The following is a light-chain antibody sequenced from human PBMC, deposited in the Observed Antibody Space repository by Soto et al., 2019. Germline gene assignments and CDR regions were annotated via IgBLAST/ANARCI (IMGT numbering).Light chain of an antibody. CDR3: QQYNNWTAIT. Sequence: EIVMTQTPATLSVSPGERATLSCRPSQSVSSNLAWYQQKPGRAPRLLIYGASTRATGIPARFSGSGSGTEFTLTISSLQSEDFAVYYCQQYNNWTAITFGQGTRLEFK. CDR1: QSVSSN. J-gene: IGKJ5*01. CDR2: GAS. V-gene: IGKV3D-15*01.